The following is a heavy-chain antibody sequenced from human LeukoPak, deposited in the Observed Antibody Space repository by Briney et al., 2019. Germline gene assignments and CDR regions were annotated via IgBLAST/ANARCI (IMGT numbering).Heavy chain of an antibody. CDR2: ISSSGSTI. Sequence: GGSLRLSCTASGFTFSTYAMNWVRQAPGKGLEWVSYISSSGSTIYYADSVKGRFTISRDNAKNSLYLQMNSLRAEDTAVYYCASITMVRGVYGWYFDLWGRGTLVTVSS. CDR3: ASITMVRGVYGWYFDL. CDR1: GFTFSTYA. D-gene: IGHD3-10*01. J-gene: IGHJ2*01. V-gene: IGHV3-48*03.